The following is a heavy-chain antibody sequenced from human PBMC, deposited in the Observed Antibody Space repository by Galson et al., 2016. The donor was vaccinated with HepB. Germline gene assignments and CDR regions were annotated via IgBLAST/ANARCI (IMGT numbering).Heavy chain of an antibody. CDR1: GYRFTNHW. CDR3: ARHLFGSSSDYYGMDV. V-gene: IGHV5-51*01. J-gene: IGHJ6*02. Sequence: QSGAEVKKPGESLKISCKGSGYRFTNHWIGWVRQMPGKGLEWMGIIYPGDSDTRYSPSFQGQVTISAGKSISTAYLQWSSLKASDTAMYYCARHLFGSSSDYYGMDVWGQGTTVTVSS. D-gene: IGHD6-6*01. CDR2: IYPGDSDT.